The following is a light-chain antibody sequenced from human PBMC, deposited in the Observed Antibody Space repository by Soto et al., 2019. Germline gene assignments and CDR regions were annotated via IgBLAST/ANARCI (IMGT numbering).Light chain of an antibody. V-gene: IGKV1-39*01. CDR3: QESHSSPPT. CDR2: AEN. Sequence: DIQMTQSPSSLSASIGDRVTITCRASQSIYKYLNWYQQKPGKAPKLLIYAENNLQRGVPSRFSGGGSGTAFTLTISSLQPEDVGTYYCQESHSSPPTFGQGTRVEIK. J-gene: IGKJ1*01. CDR1: QSIYKY.